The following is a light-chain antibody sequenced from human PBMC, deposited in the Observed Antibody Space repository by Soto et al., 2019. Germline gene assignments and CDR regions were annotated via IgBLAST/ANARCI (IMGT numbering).Light chain of an antibody. J-gene: IGKJ2*01. CDR3: QQYNKWPPYT. CDR2: GAS. V-gene: IGKV3-15*01. CDR1: QTISSN. Sequence: EIVMTQSPATLSVSPGERATLSCRASQTISSNLAWYQQKPGQAPRLLIHGASTRATGIPARFSGSGSGTDFTLTISSLQSEDFAVYFCQQYNKWPPYTFGQGTKLEIK.